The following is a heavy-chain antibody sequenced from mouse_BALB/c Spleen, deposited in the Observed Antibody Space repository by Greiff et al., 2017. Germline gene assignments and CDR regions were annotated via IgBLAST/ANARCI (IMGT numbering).Heavy chain of an antibody. CDR1: GFNIKDYY. V-gene: IGHV14-1*02. CDR2: IDPENGNT. Sequence: VQLKQSGAELVRPGALVKLSCKASGFNIKDYYMHWVKQRPEQGLEWIGWIDPENGNTIYDPKFQGKASITADTSSNTAYLQLSSLTSEDTAVYYCARSGWRGAWFAYWGQGTLVTVSA. J-gene: IGHJ3*01. D-gene: IGHD2-3*01. CDR3: ARSGWRGAWFAY.